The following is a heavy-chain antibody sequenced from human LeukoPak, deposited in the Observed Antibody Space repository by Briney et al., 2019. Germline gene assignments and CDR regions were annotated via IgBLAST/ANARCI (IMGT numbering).Heavy chain of an antibody. V-gene: IGHV4-59*01. D-gene: IGHD3-10*01. CDR1: GGSLSTYY. J-gene: IGHJ4*02. CDR3: ARVSSGSYAY. CDR2: IYYSGST. Sequence: SETLSLTCSVSGGSLSTYYWSWIRQPPGKGLEWIGYIYYSGSTNYNPSLKSRVTISVDTSKNQFSLKLSSVTAADMAVYYCARVSSGSYAYWGQGTLVTVSS.